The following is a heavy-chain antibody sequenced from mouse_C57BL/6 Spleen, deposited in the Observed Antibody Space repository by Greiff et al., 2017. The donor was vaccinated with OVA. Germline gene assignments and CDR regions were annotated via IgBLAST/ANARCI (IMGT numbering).Heavy chain of an antibody. Sequence: VQLQQSGPELVKPGASVKISCKASGYSFTGYYMNWVKQSPEKSLEWIGEINPSTGGTTYNRKFKAKATLTVDKSSSTAYMQLKSLTSEDSAVYYCAREEALTGKGFAYWGQGTLVTVSA. V-gene: IGHV1-42*01. D-gene: IGHD4-1*01. CDR1: GYSFTGYY. CDR2: INPSTGGT. CDR3: AREEALTGKGFAY. J-gene: IGHJ3*01.